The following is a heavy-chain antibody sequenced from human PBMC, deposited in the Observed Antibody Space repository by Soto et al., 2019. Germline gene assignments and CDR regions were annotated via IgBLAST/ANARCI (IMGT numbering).Heavy chain of an antibody. D-gene: IGHD3-10*01. CDR3: AMEGSGPGWT. V-gene: IGHV3-72*01. CDR1: GFTFSEHD. Sequence: SLRLSCAASGFTFSEHDVAWGRQAPGKGLEWVGRTRNKPSSYTTEYAASVRGRFTISSDDSKNSLYLQVNSLKTEDTAVYYCAMEGSGPGWTWGQGTLVTVSS. CDR2: TRNKPSSYTT. J-gene: IGHJ5*02.